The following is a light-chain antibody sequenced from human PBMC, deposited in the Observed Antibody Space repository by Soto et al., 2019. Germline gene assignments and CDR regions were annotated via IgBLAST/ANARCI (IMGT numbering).Light chain of an antibody. CDR2: KAS. CDR1: QSISSW. J-gene: IGKJ4*01. V-gene: IGKV1-5*03. CDR3: QQYNSYPLT. Sequence: DIGMTQSPSTLSAFVGDRVNITCRATQSISSWLAWYQQKPGEAPQRLIYKASNLESGVPSRFSGSGSGTDFTLTISSLQPEDFATYYCQQYNSYPLTFGGGTKVDIK.